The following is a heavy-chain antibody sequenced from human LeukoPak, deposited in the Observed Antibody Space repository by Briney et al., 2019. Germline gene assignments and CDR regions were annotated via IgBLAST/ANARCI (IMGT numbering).Heavy chain of an antibody. V-gene: IGHV1-69*13. D-gene: IGHD4-17*01. CDR3: AGDYGDRTGGFDY. CDR2: IIPIFGTA. J-gene: IGHJ4*02. Sequence: SVKVSCKASGGTFSSYASSWVRQAPGQGLEWMGGIIPIFGTANYAQKFQGRVTITADESTSTAYMELSSLRSEDTAVYYCAGDYGDRTGGFDYWGQGTLVTVSS. CDR1: GGTFSSYA.